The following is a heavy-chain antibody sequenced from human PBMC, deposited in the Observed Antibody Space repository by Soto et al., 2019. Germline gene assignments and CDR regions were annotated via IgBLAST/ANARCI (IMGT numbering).Heavy chain of an antibody. CDR3: ARSYGDYLNFDY. CDR1: GGSISSYY. CDR2: IYYSGTT. D-gene: IGHD4-17*01. V-gene: IGHV4-59*01. J-gene: IGHJ4*02. Sequence: SETLSLTCTVSGGSISSYYWSWIRQPPGKGLEWIGYIYYSGTTNYNPSLKSRVTISVDTSKNQFSLKLSSVTAADTAVYYCARSYGDYLNFDYWGQGSLVTVSS.